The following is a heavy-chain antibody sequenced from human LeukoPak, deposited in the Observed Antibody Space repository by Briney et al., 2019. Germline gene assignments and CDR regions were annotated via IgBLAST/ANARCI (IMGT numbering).Heavy chain of an antibody. Sequence: GASVTVSCKASGYTFTSYGISWVRQAPGQGLEWMGWISAYNGNTNYAQKLQGRVTMTPDPSTSTAYVALRSLRSDDTAVYYCARDRPYSSSWNWFDPWGQGTLVTVSS. CDR1: GYTFTSYG. CDR2: ISAYNGNT. CDR3: ARDRPYSSSWNWFDP. J-gene: IGHJ5*02. D-gene: IGHD6-13*01. V-gene: IGHV1-18*01.